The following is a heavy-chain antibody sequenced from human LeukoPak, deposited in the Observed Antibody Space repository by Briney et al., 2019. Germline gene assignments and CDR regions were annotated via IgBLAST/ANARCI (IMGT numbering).Heavy chain of an antibody. J-gene: IGHJ5*02. CDR1: GYTFTGYY. CDR3: ARVRKRITMIVVTKAEGWFDP. V-gene: IGHV1-2*02. CDR2: INPNSGGT. D-gene: IGHD3-22*01. Sequence: ASVKVSCKASGYTFTGYYMHWVRQAPGQGLEWMGWINPNSGGTNYAQKFQGRVTMTRDTSTSTVYMELSSLRSEDTAVYYCARVRKRITMIVVTKAEGWFDPWGQGTLVTVSS.